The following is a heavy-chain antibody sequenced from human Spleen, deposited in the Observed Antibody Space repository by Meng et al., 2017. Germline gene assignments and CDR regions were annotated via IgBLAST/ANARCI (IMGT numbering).Heavy chain of an antibody. CDR2: IRGSGGST. CDR3: ARDRSSSWYYYYGMDV. CDR1: GFTFGTYA. D-gene: IGHD6-13*01. J-gene: IGHJ6*02. Sequence: GESLMISCAASGFTFGTYAMSWVRQAPGKGLEWVSAIRGSGGSTYYADPVKGRFTISRDNSRNTLYLQLNSLRTEDTAVYYCARDRSSSWYYYYGMDVWGQGTTVTVSS. V-gene: IGHV3-23*01.